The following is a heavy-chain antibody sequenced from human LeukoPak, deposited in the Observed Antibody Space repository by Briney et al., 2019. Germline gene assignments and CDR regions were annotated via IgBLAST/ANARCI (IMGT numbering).Heavy chain of an antibody. CDR3: ARGGGPTRPLDY. CDR1: GGSVSNSRVY. CDR2: IYNGRT. J-gene: IGHJ4*02. Sequence: SETLSLTCTVSGGSVSNSRVYWAWIRQTPGEGLEWVGSIYNGRTYYNPSLKSRVTISVDTPKNQFSLKLSSVTAADTAVYYCARGGGPTRPLDYWGRGTLVTVSS. V-gene: IGHV4-39*07. D-gene: IGHD3-16*01.